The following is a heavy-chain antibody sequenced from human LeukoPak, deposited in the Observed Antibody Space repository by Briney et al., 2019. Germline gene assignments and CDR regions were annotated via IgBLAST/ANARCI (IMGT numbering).Heavy chain of an antibody. V-gene: IGHV4-30-4*01. CDR1: SGSISSTSYY. CDR3: ARGPYGSGSYY. CDR2: IYYSGTT. J-gene: IGHJ4*02. D-gene: IGHD3-10*01. Sequence: SETLSLTCTASSGSISSTSYYWSWIRQPPGKGLEWIGYIYYSGTTYYNPSLKSRVTISVDTSKNQFSLKLTSVTAADTAVYFCARGPYGSGSYYWGQGTLVTVSS.